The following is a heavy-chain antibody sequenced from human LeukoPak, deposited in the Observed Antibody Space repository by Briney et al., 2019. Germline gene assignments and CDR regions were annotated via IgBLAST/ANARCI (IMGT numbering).Heavy chain of an antibody. CDR3: ARRGESASYGDYRFDY. V-gene: IGHV3-23*01. CDR2: FSGSSGLT. D-gene: IGHD4-17*01. J-gene: IGHJ4*02. CDR1: GFTLCKYS. Sequence: GGALRLSFAASGFTLCKYSLSWGRPAPGRGVGGVSAFSGSSGLTYYADSVKGRFTISRDNSKNTLFLQMNSLRAEDTAVYYCARRGESASYGDYRFDYWGQGTLVTVSS.